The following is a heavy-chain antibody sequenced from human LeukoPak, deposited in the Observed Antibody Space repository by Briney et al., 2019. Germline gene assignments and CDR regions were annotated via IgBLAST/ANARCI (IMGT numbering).Heavy chain of an antibody. CDR1: DYTFTSYG. CDR3: ARGWMEMPTVYFDY. D-gene: IGHD5-24*01. Sequence: GASVKVSCKASDYTFTSYGISWVRQAPGQGLEWMGWISTYNGDTKYTQKLQGRVTMTADTSTRTAYMELRSLRSDDTAVYYCARGWMEMPTVYFDYWGQGTLVSVFS. V-gene: IGHV1-18*01. CDR2: ISTYNGDT. J-gene: IGHJ4*02.